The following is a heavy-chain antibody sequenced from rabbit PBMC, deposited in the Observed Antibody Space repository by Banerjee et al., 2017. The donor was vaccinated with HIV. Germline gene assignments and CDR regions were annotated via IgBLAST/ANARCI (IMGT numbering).Heavy chain of an antibody. CDR2: IYAGSSGDT. CDR3: ARDLAGVIGWNFNL. V-gene: IGHV1S40*01. J-gene: IGHJ4*01. D-gene: IGHD4-1*01. Sequence: VQPEGSLTLTCTASGFSFSSTYYMCWVRQAPGKGLEWIACIYAGSSGDTVYATWAKGRFTISKASWTTVTLQMTSLTAADTATYFCARDLAGVIGWNFNLWGQGTLVTVS. CDR1: GFSFSSTYY.